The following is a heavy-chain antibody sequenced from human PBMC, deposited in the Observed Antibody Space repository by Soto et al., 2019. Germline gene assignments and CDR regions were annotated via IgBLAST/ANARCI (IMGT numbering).Heavy chain of an antibody. J-gene: IGHJ4*02. Sequence: GGSLRLSCATSGFIFSNYVMHWFRQAPGKGLEYVSSVSGNGDSTYYADSVKDRFTISRDNSRDTLYLQMNSLRAEDTAVYYCAKDEIGYFKSVAYWGQGTLVTVSP. D-gene: IGHD3-22*01. CDR2: VSGNGDST. CDR3: AKDEIGYFKSVAY. V-gene: IGHV3-64*02. CDR1: GFIFSNYV.